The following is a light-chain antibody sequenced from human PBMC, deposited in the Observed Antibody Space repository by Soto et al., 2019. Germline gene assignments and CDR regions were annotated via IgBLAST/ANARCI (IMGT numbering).Light chain of an antibody. V-gene: IGKV3-11*01. J-gene: IGKJ4*01. CDR2: DAS. CDR3: QQYYSTPPT. Sequence: EVVLTQSPDTLSLSPGERATLSCRASQSVSSFLAWYQQKPGQAPRLLIYDASNRATGIPARFSGSGSGTDFTLTISSLEPEDVAVYYCQQYYSTPPTFGGGTKLEIK. CDR1: QSVSSF.